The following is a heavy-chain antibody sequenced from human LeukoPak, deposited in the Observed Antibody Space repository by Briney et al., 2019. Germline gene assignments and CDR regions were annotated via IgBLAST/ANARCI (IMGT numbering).Heavy chain of an antibody. CDR1: GYTFTGYY. Sequence: ASVKVSCKASGYTFTGYYMHWVRQAPGQGLEWMGWINPNSGGTNYAQKFQGRGTMTRDTSISTAYMELSRLRSDDTAVYYCARIMGVYDSSGYIGYWGQGTLVTVSS. D-gene: IGHD3-22*01. J-gene: IGHJ4*02. CDR2: INPNSGGT. V-gene: IGHV1-2*02. CDR3: ARIMGVYDSSGYIGY.